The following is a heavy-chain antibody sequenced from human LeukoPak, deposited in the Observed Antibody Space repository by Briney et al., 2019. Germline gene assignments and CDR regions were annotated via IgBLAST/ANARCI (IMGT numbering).Heavy chain of an antibody. CDR3: ARGSGYYDSSGYLDY. CDR2: IYYSGST. Sequence: KPSETLSLTCSVSGGSISTYYWSWIRQPPGKGLEWIRYIYYSGSTNYNPSLKSRVTISVDTSRNQFSLKLTSVTAADTAVYYCARGSGYYDSSGYLDYWGQGTLVTVSS. V-gene: IGHV4-59*01. J-gene: IGHJ4*02. D-gene: IGHD3-22*01. CDR1: GGSISTYY.